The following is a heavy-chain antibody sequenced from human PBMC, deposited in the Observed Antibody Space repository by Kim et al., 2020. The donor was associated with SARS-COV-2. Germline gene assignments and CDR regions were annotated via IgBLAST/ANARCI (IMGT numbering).Heavy chain of an antibody. Sequence: GGSLRLSCSASGFTFSSYAMNWVRQAPGKGLEYVSAISSNGGSTYYADSVKGRFTISRDNSKNTLYLQMSSLRAEDTAVYYCVKDPRYYGSGSYVVSDWFDPWGQGTLVTVSS. CDR1: GFTFSSYA. J-gene: IGHJ5*02. CDR3: VKDPRYYGSGSYVVSDWFDP. CDR2: ISSNGGST. D-gene: IGHD3-10*01. V-gene: IGHV3-64D*06.